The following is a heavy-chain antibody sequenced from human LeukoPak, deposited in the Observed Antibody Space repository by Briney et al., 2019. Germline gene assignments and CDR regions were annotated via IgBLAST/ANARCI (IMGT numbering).Heavy chain of an antibody. CDR3: ARTPIVVVVAASDAFDI. CDR2: TYYRSKWYN. J-gene: IGHJ3*02. D-gene: IGHD2-15*01. Sequence: SQTLSLTCAISGDSFSSNSAAWNWIRQSPSRGLEWLGRTYYRSKWYNDYAVSVKSRITINPDTSKNQFSLQLNSVTPEDTAVYCCARTPIVVVVAASDAFDIWGQGTMVTVSS. CDR1: GDSFSSNSAA. V-gene: IGHV6-1*01.